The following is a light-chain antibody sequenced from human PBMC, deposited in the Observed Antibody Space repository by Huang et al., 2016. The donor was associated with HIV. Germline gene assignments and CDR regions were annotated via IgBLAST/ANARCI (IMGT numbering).Light chain of an antibody. CDR1: QRVSSDY. CDR3: QQYGNSPRT. J-gene: IGKJ2*01. V-gene: IGKV3-20*01. Sequence: EIVLTQSPGTLSLSPGDRATLSCRASQRVSSDYLAWYQQRPGQAPRLLLYGASSRATGIPDRFSGSGSGTDFTLSISRLEPEDFAVYYCQQYGNSPRTFGQGTKLDIK. CDR2: GAS.